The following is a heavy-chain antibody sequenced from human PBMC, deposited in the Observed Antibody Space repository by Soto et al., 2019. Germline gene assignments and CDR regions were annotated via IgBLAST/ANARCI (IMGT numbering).Heavy chain of an antibody. CDR3: ARGQRFSDWFDP. J-gene: IGHJ5*02. CDR2: VHSSGGT. Sequence: SETLSLTCTVSGGSMSSYYWTWIRQPAGKGLEWIGRVHSSGGTHYNPSLKSRVTISLDTSKNQFSLRLLSVTDADTAVYYCARGQRFSDWFDPWGQGTLVTVYS. CDR1: GGSMSSYY. V-gene: IGHV4-4*07. D-gene: IGHD3-3*01.